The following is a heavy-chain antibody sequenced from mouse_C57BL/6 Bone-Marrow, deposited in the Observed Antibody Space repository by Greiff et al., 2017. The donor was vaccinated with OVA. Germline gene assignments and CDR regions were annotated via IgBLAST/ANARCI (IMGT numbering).Heavy chain of an antibody. CDR2: ISSGGSYT. CDR1: GFTFSSYG. J-gene: IGHJ4*01. V-gene: IGHV5-6*01. Sequence: EVQGVESGGDLVKPGGSLKLSCAASGFTFSSYGMSWVRQTPDKRLEWVATISSGGSYTYYPDSVKGRFTISRDNAKNTLYLQMSSLKSEDTAMYYCARHLYGYAMDYWGQGTSVTVSS. D-gene: IGHD1-1*01. CDR3: ARHLYGYAMDY.